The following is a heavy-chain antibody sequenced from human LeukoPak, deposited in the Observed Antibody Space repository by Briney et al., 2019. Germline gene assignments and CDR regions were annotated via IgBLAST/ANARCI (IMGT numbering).Heavy chain of an antibody. Sequence: SVKVSCKASEGTSNNYPINWVRQAPGQGLEWGGGVIPFIGAGNYAQNFEERVTITADTSTNTVYMEVSSLRSEDTAIYYCASSLGFPPTVESYIDVWGQGTTVTVSS. CDR3: ASSLGFPPTVESYIDV. CDR1: EGTSNNYP. D-gene: IGHD3-16*01. J-gene: IGHJ6*03. V-gene: IGHV1-69*06. CDR2: VIPFIGAG.